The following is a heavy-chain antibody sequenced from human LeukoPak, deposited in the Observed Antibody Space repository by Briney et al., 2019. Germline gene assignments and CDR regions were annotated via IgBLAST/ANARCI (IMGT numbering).Heavy chain of an antibody. V-gene: IGHV1-69*11. Sequence: SVKVSCKASGGTSNSHAISWVRQAPGQGLEWMGRIIPNLGTTNRAQNFQDRVTLTADESTSTAYMELSSLRSEDTAVYYCGSGSYYNYYYYYMDVWGKGTTVTVSS. CDR3: GSGSYYNYYYYYMDV. CDR1: GGTSNSHA. CDR2: IIPNLGTT. J-gene: IGHJ6*03. D-gene: IGHD3-10*01.